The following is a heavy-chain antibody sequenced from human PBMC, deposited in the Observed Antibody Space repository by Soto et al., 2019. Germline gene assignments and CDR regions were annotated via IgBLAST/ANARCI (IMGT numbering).Heavy chain of an antibody. CDR3: ARHALQYCGGDCYLLPYFDL. J-gene: IGHJ2*01. CDR1: GFTFSGSA. D-gene: IGHD2-21*02. V-gene: IGHV3-73*02. CDR2: IRSKANNYAT. Sequence: EVQLVESGGGLVQPGGSLKLSCAASGFTFSGSAMHWVRQASGKGLEWVGRIRSKANNYATAYAASVKGRFTISRDDSKSTAYLQMNGLKTEDTAVYYCARHALQYCGGDCYLLPYFDLWGRGTLVTVSS.